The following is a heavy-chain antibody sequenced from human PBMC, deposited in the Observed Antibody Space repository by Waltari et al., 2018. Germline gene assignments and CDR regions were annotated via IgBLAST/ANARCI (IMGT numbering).Heavy chain of an antibody. CDR1: GGSLPGYY. Sequence: QVQLQESGPGLVKPSETLSLTCTVSGGSLPGYYYSWIRQPAGKGLEWIGRIYSSGSSNYNPSLRSRVTMSVDTSKNQLSLKLSSVTAADTAVYYCARLMGYYYMDVWGKGTTVTVSS. CDR2: IYSSGSS. V-gene: IGHV4-4*07. CDR3: ARLMGYYYMDV. J-gene: IGHJ6*03.